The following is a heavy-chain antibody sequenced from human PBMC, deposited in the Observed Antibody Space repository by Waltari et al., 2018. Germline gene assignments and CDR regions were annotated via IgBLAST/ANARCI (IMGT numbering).Heavy chain of an antibody. CDR1: GGTFSSYA. J-gene: IGHJ4*02. D-gene: IGHD1-26*01. Sequence: QVQLVQSGAEVKKPGSSVKVSCKASGGTFSSYAISGGGQAHGQGLEWMGRISPIFATATDEHKFKGRGTITADKSTSTAYMELSSLRAEDTGAYYCARSGVGVRYYFDYWGQVTLVTVSS. V-gene: IGHV1-69*08. CDR2: ISPIFATA. CDR3: ARSGVGVRYYFDY.